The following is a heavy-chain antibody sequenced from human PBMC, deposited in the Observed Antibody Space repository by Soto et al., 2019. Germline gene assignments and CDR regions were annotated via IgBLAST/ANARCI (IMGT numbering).Heavy chain of an antibody. J-gene: IGHJ4*02. CDR2: IDTSGTTI. CDR1: GYTFSDYY. CDR3: ASHYDMWSGYLSPVDY. D-gene: IGHD3-3*01. V-gene: IGHV3-11*01. Sequence: QVQLVESGGDLVKPGGSLRLSCAASGYTFSDYYMSWIRQAPGKGLEWISYIDTSGTTIYYADSVKGRFTITRDNAKNSLYLVMNSLRDEDTAVYYWASHYDMWSGYLSPVDYWGQGTLVTVSS.